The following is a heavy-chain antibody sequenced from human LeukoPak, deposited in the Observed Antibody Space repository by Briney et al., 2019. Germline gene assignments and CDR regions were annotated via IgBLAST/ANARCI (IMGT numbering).Heavy chain of an antibody. J-gene: IGHJ6*03. CDR3: ARAVRGVIIKNYYYYYMDV. V-gene: IGHV1-8*01. CDR1: GYTFTSYD. D-gene: IGHD3-10*01. Sequence: GASVKVSCKASGYTFTSYDINWARQATGQGLEWMGWMNPNSGNTGYAQKFQGRVTMTRNTSISTAYMELSSLRSEDTAVYYCARAVRGVIIKNYYYYYMDVWGKGTTVTVSS. CDR2: MNPNSGNT.